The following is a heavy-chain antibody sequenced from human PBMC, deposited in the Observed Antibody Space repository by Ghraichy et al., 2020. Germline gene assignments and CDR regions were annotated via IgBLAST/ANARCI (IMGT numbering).Heavy chain of an antibody. CDR1: AGSISSSSYY. D-gene: IGHD6-19*01. CDR3: AIHAPSTEITVAGRYFDY. V-gene: IGHV4-39*01. CDR2: IYYSGST. Sequence: SQTLSLTCTVSAGSISSSSYYWGWIRQPPGKGLEWIGSIYYSGSTYYNPSLKSRVTISVDTSKNQFSLKLSSVTAADTAVYYCAIHAPSTEITVAGRYFDYWGQGTLVTVAS. J-gene: IGHJ4*02.